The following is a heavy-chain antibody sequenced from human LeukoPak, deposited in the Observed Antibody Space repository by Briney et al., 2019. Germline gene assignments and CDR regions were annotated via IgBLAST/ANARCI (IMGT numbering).Heavy chain of an antibody. CDR3: ARAWYFDWFTNRPYYYGMDV. J-gene: IGHJ6*02. D-gene: IGHD3-9*01. V-gene: IGHV7-4-1*02. CDR2: INTNTGNP. Sequence: ASVKVSCKASGYTFTSYYMHWVRQAPGQGLEWMGWINTNTGNPTYAQGFTGRFVFSLDTSVSTAYLQISSLKAEDTAVYYCARAWYFDWFTNRPYYYGMDVWGQGTTVTVSS. CDR1: GYTFTSYY.